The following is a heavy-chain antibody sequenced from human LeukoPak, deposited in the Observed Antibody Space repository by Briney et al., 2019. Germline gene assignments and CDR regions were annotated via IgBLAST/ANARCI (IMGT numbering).Heavy chain of an antibody. CDR2: INHSGST. J-gene: IGHJ4*02. CDR1: GGSFSGYY. D-gene: IGHD1-14*01. V-gene: IGHV4-34*01. Sequence: PSETLSLTCAVYGGSFSGYYWSWIRQPPGKGLEWIGEINHSGSTNYNPSLKSRITISVDTSKNQFSVKLSSVTAADTAVYYCARATFNLGLFYWGQGTLVTVSS. CDR3: ARATFNLGLFY.